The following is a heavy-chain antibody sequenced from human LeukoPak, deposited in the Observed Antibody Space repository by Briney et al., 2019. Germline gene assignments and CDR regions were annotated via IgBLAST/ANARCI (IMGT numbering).Heavy chain of an antibody. V-gene: IGHV1-69*13. Sequence: GASVKVSCKASGGTFSSYAISWVRQAPGQGLEWMGGIIPIFGTANYAQKFHGRVTITADESTSTAYMELSRLRSEYTAVYYCARGGFGGGVIHDAFDIWGQGTMVTVSS. CDR1: GGTFSSYA. CDR3: ARGGFGGGVIHDAFDI. J-gene: IGHJ3*02. D-gene: IGHD3-16*02. CDR2: IIPIFGTA.